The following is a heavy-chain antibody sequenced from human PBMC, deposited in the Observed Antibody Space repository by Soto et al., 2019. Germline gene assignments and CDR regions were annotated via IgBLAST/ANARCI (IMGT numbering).Heavy chain of an antibody. CDR3: AGRNGYYSAFDY. Sequence: SETLSLTCVVHGGPFSGYYWSWIRQSPGKGLEWLGEVNHSGGTDYNPPLKSRVAISVGTSTNQFSLDLSFVTAADTAVYYCAGRNGYYSAFDYWGQGTLVTVSS. V-gene: IGHV4-34*01. CDR1: GGPFSGYY. D-gene: IGHD3-22*01. J-gene: IGHJ4*02. CDR2: VNHSGGT.